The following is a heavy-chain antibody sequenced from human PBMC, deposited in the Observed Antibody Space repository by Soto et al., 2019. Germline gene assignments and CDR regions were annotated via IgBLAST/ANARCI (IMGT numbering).Heavy chain of an antibody. Sequence: QLQLQESGPGLLKPLETLSLTCTVSGGAVYADGYYWGWIRQSPGKGLEWIGNIYYSGSTYYNPSLESRVTISIDTSKNQFSLKMNSVSAADTAVYYCARRSGGRCYNYWGQGIVVTVSS. D-gene: IGHD2-15*01. J-gene: IGHJ4*02. CDR1: GGAVYADGYY. V-gene: IGHV4-39*01. CDR3: ARRSGGRCYNY. CDR2: IYYSGST.